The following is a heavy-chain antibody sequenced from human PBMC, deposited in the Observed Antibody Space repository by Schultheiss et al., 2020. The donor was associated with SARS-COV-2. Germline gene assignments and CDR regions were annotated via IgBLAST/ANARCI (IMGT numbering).Heavy chain of an antibody. Sequence: GGSLRLSCAASGFVFSSYGMYWVRQAPGKGLECISYISPTTTYTNYADSVKGRFTISRDNSKNTLYLQMNSLRAEDTAVYYCARGGPRAVAPMDVWGQGTTVTVSS. CDR1: GFVFSSYG. J-gene: IGHJ6*02. CDR3: ARGGPRAVAPMDV. D-gene: IGHD6-19*01. V-gene: IGHV3-21*05. CDR2: ISPTTTYT.